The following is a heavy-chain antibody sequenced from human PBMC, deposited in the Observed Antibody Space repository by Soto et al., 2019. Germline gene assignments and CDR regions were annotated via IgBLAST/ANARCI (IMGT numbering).Heavy chain of an antibody. CDR3: AKDRGHIAVAAITVGGDFHI. CDR1: GFTLSSYG. Sequence: QLVESGGGVVQPGTSLRLSCVASGFTLSSYGMHWVRQAPGKGLEWVAAISYDGDDQYYGESVRGRFTISRDNSESTAYLKMNRLRADDTCVYYCAKDRGHIAVAAITVGGDFHIWGLGTMVAVSS. V-gene: IGHV3-30*18. CDR2: ISYDGDDQ. D-gene: IGHD6-19*01. J-gene: IGHJ3*02.